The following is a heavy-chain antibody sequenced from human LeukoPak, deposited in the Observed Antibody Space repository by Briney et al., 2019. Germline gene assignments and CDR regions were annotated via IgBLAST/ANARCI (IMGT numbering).Heavy chain of an antibody. Sequence: PGGSLRLSCAASGFTFSSYSMNWVRQAPGRGLEWVSYISSSSSTIYYADFVKGRFTVSRDNAKNSLYLQINSLRAEDTAIYYCAIIGTPGETEYYRLWGQGTRVTVSS. CDR1: GFTFSSYS. CDR3: AIIGTPGETEYYRL. CDR2: ISSSSSTI. D-gene: IGHD2-21*01. V-gene: IGHV3-48*01. J-gene: IGHJ1*01.